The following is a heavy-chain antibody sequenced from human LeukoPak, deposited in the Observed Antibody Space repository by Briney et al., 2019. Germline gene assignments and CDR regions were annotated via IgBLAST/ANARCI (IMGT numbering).Heavy chain of an antibody. CDR2: IYYSGST. J-gene: IGHJ4*02. V-gene: IGHV4-59*01. CDR3: ARDRSEFDY. Sequence: SETLSLTCTVSGGSISGYYWSWIRQPPGKGLEWIGYIYYSGSTNYNPSLKSRVTISVDTSKNQLSLKLSSVTAADTAVYYCARDRSEFDYWGQGTLVTVSS. CDR1: GGSISGYY.